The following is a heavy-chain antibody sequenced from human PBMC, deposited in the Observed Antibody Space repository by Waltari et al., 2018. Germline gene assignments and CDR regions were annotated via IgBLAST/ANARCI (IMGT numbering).Heavy chain of an antibody. CDR3: ARSVAARRINWFDP. D-gene: IGHD6-6*01. CDR1: AASISRTTDP. J-gene: IGHJ5*02. CDR2: IHHTGSI. V-gene: IGHV4-39*02. Sequence: HLQLQASGPGLLRPSETLSLTCTAAAASISRTTDPWGWIRQPPGKGLEWIGSIHHTGSIYYNPSLKTRVTISADTSRQHLSLKLRSVTAADTALYYCARSVAARRINWFDPWGQGTLVTVSS.